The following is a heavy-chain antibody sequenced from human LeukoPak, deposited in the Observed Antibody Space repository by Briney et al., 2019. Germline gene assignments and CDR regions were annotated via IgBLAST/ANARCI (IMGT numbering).Heavy chain of an antibody. CDR2: INPNSGGT. CDR3: ARDKNLRYCSSTSCYWSWFDP. V-gene: IGHV1-2*02. CDR1: GYTFTSYD. D-gene: IGHD2-2*01. J-gene: IGHJ5*02. Sequence: ASVKVSCKASGYTFTSYDIDWVRQATGQGLEWMGWINPNSGGTNYAQKFQGRVTMTRDTSISTAYMELSRLRSDDTAVYYCARDKNLRYCSSTSCYWSWFDPWGQGTLVTVSS.